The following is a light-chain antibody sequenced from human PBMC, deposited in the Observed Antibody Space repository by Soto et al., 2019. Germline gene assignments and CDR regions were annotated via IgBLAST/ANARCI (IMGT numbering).Light chain of an antibody. CDR3: QQYGTSIT. Sequence: EIVLTQSPGTLSLSPGERATLSCRASQSFSSSYLAWYQQKPGQAPRLLIYGASSRATGIPDRFSGSGSGTDFTLTISRLEPEDFAVYYCQQYGTSITFGQGPRLE. CDR2: GAS. J-gene: IGKJ5*01. CDR1: QSFSSSY. V-gene: IGKV3-20*01.